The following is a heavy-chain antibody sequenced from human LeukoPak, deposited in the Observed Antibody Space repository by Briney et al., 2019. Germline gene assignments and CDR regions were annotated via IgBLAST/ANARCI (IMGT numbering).Heavy chain of an antibody. CDR3: ARSGYYYGSGSSFDY. CDR1: GYTFTSYG. D-gene: IGHD3-10*01. J-gene: IGHJ4*02. Sequence: GASVKVSCKASGYTFTSYGISWVRQAPGQGLEWMGWISAYNGNTNYAQKLQGRVTMTTDTSTSTAYMELRSLRSDDAAVYYCARSGYYYGSGSSFDYWGQGTLVTVSS. CDR2: ISAYNGNT. V-gene: IGHV1-18*01.